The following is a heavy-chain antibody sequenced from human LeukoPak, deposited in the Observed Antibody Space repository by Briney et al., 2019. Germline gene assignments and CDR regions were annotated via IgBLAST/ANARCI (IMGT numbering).Heavy chain of an antibody. CDR1: GGSISSSSYY. Sequence: SETLSLTCTVSGGSISSSSYYWGWIRQPPGKGLEWIGSIYYSGRTYYNPSLKSRVTISVDTSKNQFSLKLSSVTAADTPVYYCAMTSGDSYDPRLVSFDYWGQGTLVTVSS. CDR2: IYYSGRT. J-gene: IGHJ4*02. V-gene: IGHV4-39*01. CDR3: AMTSGDSYDPRLVSFDY. D-gene: IGHD5-12*01.